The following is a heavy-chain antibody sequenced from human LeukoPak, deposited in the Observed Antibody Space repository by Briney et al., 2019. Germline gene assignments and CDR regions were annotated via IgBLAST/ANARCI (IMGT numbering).Heavy chain of an antibody. J-gene: IGHJ4*02. D-gene: IGHD2/OR15-2a*01. CDR3: AKDQDYYYFDY. CDR1: GFTFSSYA. CDR2: IRYDGSNK. V-gene: IGHV3-30*02. Sequence: GGSLRLSCAASGFTFSSYAMHWVRQAPGKGLEWVTFIRYDGSNKYYADSVKGRFTISRDNSKNTLYLQMNSLRAEDTAVYYCAKDQDYYYFDYWGQGTLVTVSS.